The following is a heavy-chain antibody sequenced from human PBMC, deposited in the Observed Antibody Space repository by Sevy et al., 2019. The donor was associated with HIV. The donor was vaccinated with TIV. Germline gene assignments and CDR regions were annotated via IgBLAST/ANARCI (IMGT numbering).Heavy chain of an antibody. CDR3: TARNFDF. Sequence: GGSLRLSCAASGLTLSYAWMNWVRQAPGKGLEWVGHIKSEGDGGTTDFATPVKGRFIISRDDSKNTLYLQMNSLKTGDTALYYCTARNFDFWGRGTLVTVSS. J-gene: IGHJ4*02. V-gene: IGHV3-15*07. CDR1: GLTLSYAW. CDR2: IKSEGDGGTT.